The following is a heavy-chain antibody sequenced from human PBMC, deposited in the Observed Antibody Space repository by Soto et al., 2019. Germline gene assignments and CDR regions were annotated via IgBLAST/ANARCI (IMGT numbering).Heavy chain of an antibody. CDR2: IYYSGST. J-gene: IGHJ6*02. CDR3: ARVIRGYCSSTSCYTHYYGMDV. CDR1: GGSIISYY. Sequence: SETLSLTCTVSGGSIISYYWSWIRQPPGKGLEWIGYIYYSGSTNYNPSLKSRVTISVDTSKNQFSLKLSSVTAADTAVYYCARVIRGYCSSTSCYTHYYGMDVWGQGTTVTVSS. V-gene: IGHV4-59*01. D-gene: IGHD2-2*02.